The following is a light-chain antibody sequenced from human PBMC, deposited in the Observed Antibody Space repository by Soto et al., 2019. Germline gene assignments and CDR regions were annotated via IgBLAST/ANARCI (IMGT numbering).Light chain of an antibody. V-gene: IGLV1-40*01. J-gene: IGLJ1*01. CDR2: GNI. Sequence: QSVLTQPPSVSGAPGQRVTISCTGSSSNIGADYDVHWFQHLPGTAPKLLIYGNIHRPSGVPDRFSGSKYGNSASLVITGLQAEDEADHHCTSSERTLSGAGVFATGTKAIVL. CDR3: TSSERTLSGAGV. CDR1: SSNIGADYD.